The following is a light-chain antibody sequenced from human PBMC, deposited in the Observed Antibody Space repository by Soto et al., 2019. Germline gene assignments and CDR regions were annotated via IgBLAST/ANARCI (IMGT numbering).Light chain of an antibody. Sequence: DIQLTQSPSTLTASVGDRVTIGCRASESISYWLAWYQQKPGKAPKLLIYDASSLRSGVPSRFSGSGSGTEFTLTISTLQPDDFATYYCQQYDSYSKTSGQGTQLEIK. V-gene: IGKV1-5*01. CDR1: ESISYW. CDR3: QQYDSYSKT. CDR2: DAS. J-gene: IGKJ2*01.